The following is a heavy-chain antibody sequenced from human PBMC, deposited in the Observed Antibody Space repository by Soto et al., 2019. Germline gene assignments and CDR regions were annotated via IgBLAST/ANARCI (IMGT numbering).Heavy chain of an antibody. D-gene: IGHD3-22*01. Sequence: SVKVSCKASGGTFSSYTISWVRQAPGQGLEWMGRIIPILGIANYAQKFQGRVAITADKSTSTAYMELSSLRSEDTAVYYCARDSHGYDSSDYPQQYFDYWGQGTLVTVSS. CDR2: IIPILGIA. V-gene: IGHV1-69*04. CDR3: ARDSHGYDSSDYPQQYFDY. CDR1: GGTFSSYT. J-gene: IGHJ4*02.